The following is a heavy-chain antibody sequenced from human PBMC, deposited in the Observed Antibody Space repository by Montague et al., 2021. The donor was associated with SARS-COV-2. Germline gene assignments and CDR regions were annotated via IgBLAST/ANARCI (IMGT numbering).Heavy chain of an antibody. Sequence: SETLSLTCAVYGGSFSGYDWTWIRQSPGKGLEWIGEINQSGSAKYKPSLKSRVTISVDTSKNQFSLKLSSVTAADTAVYHCARGLMSINMTVVIMTGASTWLDSWGQGTLVTVSP. J-gene: IGHJ5*01. CDR2: INQSGSA. D-gene: IGHD3-22*01. CDR3: ARGLMSINMTVVIMTGASTWLDS. CDR1: GGSFSGYD. V-gene: IGHV4-34*01.